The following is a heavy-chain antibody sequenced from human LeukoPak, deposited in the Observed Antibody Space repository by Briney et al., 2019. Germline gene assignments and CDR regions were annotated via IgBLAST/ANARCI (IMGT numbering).Heavy chain of an antibody. V-gene: IGHV4-39*02. J-gene: IGHJ6*03. D-gene: IGHD3-22*01. CDR2: ISYSGNT. Sequence: PSETLSLTCTVSAGSISSSDYYWGWIRQSPGKGLEWIGRISYSGNTYYNPSLKSRVTISADTSKNHFSLRLSSVTAADTAVYYCARLTHSYYSDTSGYYPYYYMDVWGKGTRVTVSS. CDR1: AGSISSSDYY. CDR3: ARLTHSYYSDTSGYYPYYYMDV.